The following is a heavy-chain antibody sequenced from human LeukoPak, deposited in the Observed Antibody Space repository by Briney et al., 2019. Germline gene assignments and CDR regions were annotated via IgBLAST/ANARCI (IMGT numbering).Heavy chain of an antibody. CDR3: ARGVAQGYCSGGSCYGGYYYFDY. J-gene: IGHJ4*02. CDR2: ISYDGGNK. CDR1: GFTFSDYG. Sequence: PGGSLRLSCAASGFTFSDYGMHWVRQAPGKGLEWVALISYDGGNKFYADSVRDRFTISRDNSKNTLFLQMNSLRAEDTAVYYCARGVAQGYCSGGSCYGGYYYFDYWGQGTLVTVSS. D-gene: IGHD2-15*01. V-gene: IGHV3-30*03.